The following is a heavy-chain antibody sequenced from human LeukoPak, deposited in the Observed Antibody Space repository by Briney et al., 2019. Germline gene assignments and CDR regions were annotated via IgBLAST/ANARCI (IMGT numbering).Heavy chain of an antibody. CDR2: INPNSGGT. D-gene: IGHD1-7*01. V-gene: IGHV1-2*02. Sequence: ASVKVSCKASGYTFTGYYMHWVRQAPGQGPEWMGWINPNSGGTNYAQKFQGRVTMTRDTSISTAYMDLSRLRSDDTAVYYCARVSTGTTFFDYWGQGTLVTVSS. CDR3: ARVSTGTTFFDY. J-gene: IGHJ4*02. CDR1: GYTFTGYY.